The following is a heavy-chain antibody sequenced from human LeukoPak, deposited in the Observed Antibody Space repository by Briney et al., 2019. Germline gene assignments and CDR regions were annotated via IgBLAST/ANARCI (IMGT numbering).Heavy chain of an antibody. CDR3: AKSSSVLLDY. CDR2: IWYDGSNK. Sequence: PGGSLRLSCAASGFTFSSYGMHWVRQAPGKGLEWVAVIWYDGSNKYYADSVKGRFTISRDNSKNTLYLQMSSLRAEDTAVYYCAKSSSVLLDYWGQGTLVTVSS. CDR1: GFTFSSYG. J-gene: IGHJ4*02. V-gene: IGHV3-33*06. D-gene: IGHD6-13*01.